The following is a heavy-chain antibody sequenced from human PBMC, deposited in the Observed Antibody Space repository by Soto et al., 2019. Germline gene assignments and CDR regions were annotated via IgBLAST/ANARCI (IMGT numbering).Heavy chain of an antibody. D-gene: IGHD2-2*01. V-gene: IGHV1-18*01. J-gene: IGHJ5*02. CDR2: ISAYNGNT. CDR3: AGAPGDCSSTSCYNWFDP. CDR1: GYTFTSYG. Sequence: PRASVKVSCKASGYTFTSYGISWVRQAPGQGLEWMGWISAYNGNTNYAQKLQGRVTMTTDTSTSTAYMELRSLRSDDTAVYYCAGAPGDCSSTSCYNWFDPWGQGTLVTVSS.